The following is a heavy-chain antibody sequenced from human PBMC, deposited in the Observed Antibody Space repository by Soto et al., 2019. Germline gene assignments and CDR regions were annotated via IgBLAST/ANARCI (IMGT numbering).Heavy chain of an antibody. CDR1: GYTFTSYG. J-gene: IGHJ3*02. D-gene: IGHD2-2*01. Sequence: ASVKVSCKASGYTFTSYGISWVRQAPGQGLEWMGWISGHNGNTNYAQKLQGRVTMTRDTSTSTVYMELSSLRSEDTAVYYCARDLGVPAAMGAFDIWGQGTMVTVSS. CDR3: ARDLGVPAAMGAFDI. V-gene: IGHV1-18*01. CDR2: ISGHNGNT.